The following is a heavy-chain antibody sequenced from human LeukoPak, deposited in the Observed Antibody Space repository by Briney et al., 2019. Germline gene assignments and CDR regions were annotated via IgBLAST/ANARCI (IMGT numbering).Heavy chain of an antibody. D-gene: IGHD2-21*02. CDR1: GGSVRSYY. CDR3: ARHGCDTCHKSI. J-gene: IGHJ3*02. V-gene: IGHV4-4*09. Sequence: SETLSLTCTVSGGSVRSYYWSWIRQPPGKGLEWIGYIYTSGSTNYNLSLKSRVTISVDTSKNQFSPKLTSVTAADTGVCHGARHGCDTCHKSIWGQGALVTVSS. CDR2: IYTSGST.